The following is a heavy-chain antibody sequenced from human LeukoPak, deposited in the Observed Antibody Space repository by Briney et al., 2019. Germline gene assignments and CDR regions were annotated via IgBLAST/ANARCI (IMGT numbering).Heavy chain of an antibody. CDR1: GYSITSGYF. J-gene: IGHJ4*02. D-gene: IGHD4-17*01. Sequence: PSETLALTCGASGYSITSGYFWRWIRQPPGRGLEWTGSIYHSGATYYNPSLRSRVTLSVDTSKNQFSLKLSSVTAADTAVYYCARPPDSSDYGAAFDFWGQGTLVTVSS. V-gene: IGHV4-38-2*01. CDR2: IYHSGAT. CDR3: ARPPDSSDYGAAFDF.